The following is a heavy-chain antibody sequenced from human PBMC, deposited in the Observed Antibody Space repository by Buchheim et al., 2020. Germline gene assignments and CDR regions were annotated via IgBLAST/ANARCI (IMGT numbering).Heavy chain of an antibody. CDR3: ARDSYGNYGMDV. J-gene: IGHJ6*02. D-gene: IGHD4-17*01. Sequence: QVQLVQSGGGVVQPGRSLRLSCAASGLTFNTNAMHWARQAPGKGLEWVAAISFDGNNKFYEDSVKGRFTISRDNSEHMTYLQMNSLRAEATAVYYCARDSYGNYGMDVWGQGTT. V-gene: IGHV3-30*03. CDR2: ISFDGNNK. CDR1: GLTFNTNA.